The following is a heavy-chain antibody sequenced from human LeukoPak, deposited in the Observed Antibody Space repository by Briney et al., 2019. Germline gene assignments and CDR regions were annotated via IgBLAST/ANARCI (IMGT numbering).Heavy chain of an antibody. CDR1: GGTFSSYT. CDR2: IIPILGIA. D-gene: IGHD6-13*01. CDR3: ARVGVGGSSSWYYYYYGMDV. J-gene: IGHJ6*02. Sequence: GASVKVSCKASGGTFSSYTISWVRQAPGQGLGWMGRIIPILGIANYAQKFQGRVTITADKSTSTAYMELSSLRSEDTAVYYCARVGVGGSSSWYYYYYGMDVWGQGTTVTVSS. V-gene: IGHV1-69*02.